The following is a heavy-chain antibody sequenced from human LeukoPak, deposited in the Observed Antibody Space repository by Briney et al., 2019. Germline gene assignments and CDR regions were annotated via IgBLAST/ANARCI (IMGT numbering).Heavy chain of an antibody. CDR1: GFTFSSYS. V-gene: IGHV3-30*18. CDR3: AKVSIAAAAPLDY. J-gene: IGHJ4*02. D-gene: IGHD6-13*01. CDR2: ISYDGSNK. Sequence: GGSLRLSCAASGFTFSSYSMNWVRQAPGKGLEWVAVISYDGSNKYYADSVKGRFTISRDNSKNTLYLQMNSLRAEDTAVYYCAKVSIAAAAPLDYWGQGTLVTVSS.